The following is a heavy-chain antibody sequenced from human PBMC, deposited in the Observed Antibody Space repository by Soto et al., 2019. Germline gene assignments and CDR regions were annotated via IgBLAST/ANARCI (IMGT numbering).Heavy chain of an antibody. J-gene: IGHJ6*02. CDR3: ARDSRDGYSSSWYYYYYYGMDV. D-gene: IGHD6-13*01. V-gene: IGHV3-30-3*01. CDR2: ISYDGSNK. CDR1: GFPCSSYA. Sequence: GGCRRLSCASSGFPCSSYAMHWVRQAPGKGLEWVAVISYDGSNKYYADSVKGRFTITRDNSKTTLYLQMNSMSAEDTAVYYCARDSRDGYSSSWYYYYYYGMDVWGQGTTVTVSS.